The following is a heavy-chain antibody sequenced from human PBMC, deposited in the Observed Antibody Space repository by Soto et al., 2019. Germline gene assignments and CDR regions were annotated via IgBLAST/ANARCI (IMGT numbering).Heavy chain of an antibody. D-gene: IGHD6-19*01. V-gene: IGHV3-23*01. CDR1: GFTFSSYA. J-gene: IGHJ4*02. Sequence: EVQLLESGGGLVQPGGSLRLYCAASGFTFSSYAMSWVRQAPGRGLEWVSSISNSGGSTYYADSVKGRFTISRDNSKNTLYLQMNSLRAEDTAVYYCAKQGYSSGWYRGFDYLGQGTLVTVSS. CDR3: AKQGYSSGWYRGFDY. CDR2: ISNSGGST.